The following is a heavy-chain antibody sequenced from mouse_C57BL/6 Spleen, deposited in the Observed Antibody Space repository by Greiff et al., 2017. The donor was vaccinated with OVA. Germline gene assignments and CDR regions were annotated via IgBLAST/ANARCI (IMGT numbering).Heavy chain of an antibody. CDR2: IRNKANGYTT. CDR3: ASTVVAEDYAMDY. CDR1: GFTFTDYY. J-gene: IGHJ4*01. D-gene: IGHD1-1*01. Sequence: EVKLVESGGGLVQPGGSLSLSCAASGFTFTDYYMSWVRQPPGKALEWLGFIRNKANGYTTEYSASVKGRFTISRDNSQSILYLQMNALRAEDSATYYCASTVVAEDYAMDYWGQGTSVTVSS. V-gene: IGHV7-3*01.